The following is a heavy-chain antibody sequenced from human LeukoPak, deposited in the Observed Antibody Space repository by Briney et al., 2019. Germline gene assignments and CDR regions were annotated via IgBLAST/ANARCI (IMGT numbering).Heavy chain of an antibody. J-gene: IGHJ5*02. D-gene: IGHD6-19*01. CDR1: GFTFSTYV. CDR2: ISSNGDNT. Sequence: PGGSLRLSCSVSGFTFSTYVVHWVRQAPGKGLEYVSAISSNGDNTYYADSVKGRFTISRDNSKNTLYLQMNSLRAEDTAVYYCAKDLGYSSGWYPYNWFDPWGQGTLVTVSS. CDR3: AKDLGYSSGWYPYNWFDP. V-gene: IGHV3-64*04.